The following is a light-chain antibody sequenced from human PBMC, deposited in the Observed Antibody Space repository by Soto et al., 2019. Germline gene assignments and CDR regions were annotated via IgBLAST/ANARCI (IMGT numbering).Light chain of an antibody. Sequence: QPVLTQSPSASASLGASVKLTCTLSSGYSTYAIAWHQQQSEKGPRFLMKINYDGTHSKGDGFFDRFSGSSSGAERHLTISSLQSEDEAYYYCQSLGTGIQVFGGGTKLTAL. CDR3: QSLGTGIQV. CDR2: INYDGTH. CDR1: SGYSTYA. J-gene: IGLJ3*02. V-gene: IGLV4-69*01.